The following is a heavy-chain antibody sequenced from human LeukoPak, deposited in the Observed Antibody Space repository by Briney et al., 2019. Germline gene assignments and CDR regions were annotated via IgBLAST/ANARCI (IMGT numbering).Heavy chain of an antibody. Sequence: PGGSLRLSCATSGFTFSTSDMHWVRQAPGKGLEWVAVISYDGSNKYYADSVKGRFTISRDNSKNTLYLQMNSLRAEDTAVYYCARVWVAGYGYFDYWGQGTLVTVSS. CDR3: ARVWVAGYGYFDY. D-gene: IGHD5-18*01. CDR2: ISYDGSNK. CDR1: GFTFSTSD. J-gene: IGHJ4*02. V-gene: IGHV3-33*05.